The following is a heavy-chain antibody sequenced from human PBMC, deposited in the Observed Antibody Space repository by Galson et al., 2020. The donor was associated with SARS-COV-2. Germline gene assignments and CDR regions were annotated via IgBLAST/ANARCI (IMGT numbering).Heavy chain of an antibody. CDR3: VAYGTVWDIDY. V-gene: IGHV3-73*01. D-gene: IGHD1-26*01. CDR2: IRSKTDSYTT. CDR1: GFTFSGSA. J-gene: IGHJ4*02. Sequence: GSLRLSCAASGFTFSGSAMHWVRQASGKGLEWVGRIRSKTDSYTTAYAASVKGRFTISRDDSKNTAYLQMNSLTTEDTAVYYCVAYGTVWDIDYWGQGTLVTVSS.